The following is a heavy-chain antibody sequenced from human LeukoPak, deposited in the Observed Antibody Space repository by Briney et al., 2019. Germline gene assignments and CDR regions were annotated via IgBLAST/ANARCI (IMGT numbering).Heavy chain of an antibody. V-gene: IGHV3-7*04. CDR1: GFTLSQSW. J-gene: IGHJ4*02. D-gene: IGHD1-26*01. CDR3: ARDYSLDY. Sequence: GESLRLSCAASGFTLSQSWMTWVRQAPGKGLEWVANIKQDGSEKYYVDSVKGRFTISRDNAKNSLYLQMNSLRGEDTAVYYCARDYSLDYWGQGTLVTVSS. CDR2: IKQDGSEK.